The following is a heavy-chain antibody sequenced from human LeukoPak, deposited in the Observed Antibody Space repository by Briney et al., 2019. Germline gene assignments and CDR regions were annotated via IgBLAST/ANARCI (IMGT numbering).Heavy chain of an antibody. Sequence: GGSLRLSCAASGFTFSSYAMHWVRKAPGKGLEWVAVISYDGSNKYYADSVKGRFTISRDNSKNTLYLQMNSLRAEDTAVYYCARDEYYDILTGYPDYWGQGTLVTVSS. J-gene: IGHJ4*02. CDR2: ISYDGSNK. CDR1: GFTFSSYA. CDR3: ARDEYYDILTGYPDY. D-gene: IGHD3-9*01. V-gene: IGHV3-30-3*01.